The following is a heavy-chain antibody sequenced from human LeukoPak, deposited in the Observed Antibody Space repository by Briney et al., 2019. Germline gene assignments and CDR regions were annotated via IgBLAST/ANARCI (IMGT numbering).Heavy chain of an antibody. V-gene: IGHV3-21*01. CDR1: GFTISDSW. D-gene: IGHD6-13*01. CDR3: ARTANFAAGYYIDY. Sequence: GGSLRLSCAASGFTISDSWMSWVRQAPGKGLEWVSSISGSSRHKYYADSVKGRFTISRDNAKNSLYLQMNSLRAEDTAVYYCARTANFAAGYYIDYWGQGTLVTVSS. J-gene: IGHJ4*02. CDR2: ISGSSRHK.